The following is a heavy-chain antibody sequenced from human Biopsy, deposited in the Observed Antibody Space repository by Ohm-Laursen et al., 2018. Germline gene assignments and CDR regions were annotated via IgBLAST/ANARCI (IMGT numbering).Heavy chain of an antibody. CDR2: INSMFGTT. D-gene: IGHD1-1*01. CDR3: AKRGVERGRPLAY. CDR1: GGTFSSFG. J-gene: IGHJ4*02. Sequence: SVKVSCKASGGTFSSFGISWVRQAPGQGLEWMGEINSMFGTTNYAQTFQGRVTITADESTSTAYMEVSSLRSEDKAVYYCAKRGVERGRPLAYWGQGTLVTVSS. V-gene: IGHV1-69*13.